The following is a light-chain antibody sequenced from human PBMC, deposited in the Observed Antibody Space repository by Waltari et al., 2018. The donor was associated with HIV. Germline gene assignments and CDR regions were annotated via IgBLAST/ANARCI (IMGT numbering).Light chain of an antibody. J-gene: IGLJ3*02. CDR2: SYG. CDR3: ATWDDSLNAWV. V-gene: IGLV1-44*01. CDR1: SSNLGRTT. Sequence: QSVLNQSPSASGTPGQRVIISCSGSSSNLGRTTLTWYQQFPGTAPKLLIYSYGQRPSGVPERFSGSKSATSASLAISGLRSEDEADYYCATWDDSLNAWVFGGGTKLTVL.